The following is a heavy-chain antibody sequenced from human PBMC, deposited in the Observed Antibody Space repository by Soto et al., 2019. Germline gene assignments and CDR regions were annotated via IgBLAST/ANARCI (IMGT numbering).Heavy chain of an antibody. V-gene: IGHV1-18*01. D-gene: IGHD3-22*01. CDR2: ISPNSGNI. J-gene: IGHJ6*02. CDR3: VKARDRNPGPSRDV. CDR1: GYTFTRNG. Sequence: ASLKVSCKTSGYTFTRNGISWVRQAPGQGLEWMGWISPNSGNIKYAQKLQGRVIMTTDTSTSTAYMELRSLRSDDTAVYYCVKARDRNPGPSRDVGGPGTTVTVSS.